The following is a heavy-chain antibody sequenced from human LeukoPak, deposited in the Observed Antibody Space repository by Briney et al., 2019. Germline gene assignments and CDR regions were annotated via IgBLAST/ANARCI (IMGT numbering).Heavy chain of an antibody. CDR3: ARDLAYSRLDY. CDR1: GFTFSSYA. D-gene: IGHD5-18*01. V-gene: IGHV3-23*01. J-gene: IGHJ4*02. Sequence: PGGSLRLSCAASGFTFSSYAMSWVRQAPGKGLEWVSGISGSGDNTYYADSVKGRFTISRDNAENSLYLQMNSLRVEDTAFYYCARDLAYSRLDYWGQGMLVTVSS. CDR2: ISGSGDNT.